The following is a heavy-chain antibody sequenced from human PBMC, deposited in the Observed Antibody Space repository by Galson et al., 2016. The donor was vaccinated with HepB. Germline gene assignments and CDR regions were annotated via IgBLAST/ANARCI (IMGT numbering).Heavy chain of an antibody. Sequence: SLRLSCAASGFAFRTYSMNWVRQTPGKGLQWVSSISGTGDSTFYADSVKGRFTISRDKSKNTLHLQMNSLRAEDTAVYYCAKSIRGDDYYPFYYYSMDVWGQGTTVTVSS. CDR2: ISGTGDST. V-gene: IGHV3-23*01. D-gene: IGHD3-10*01. CDR3: AKSIRGDDYYPFYYYSMDV. CDR1: GFAFRTYS. J-gene: IGHJ6*02.